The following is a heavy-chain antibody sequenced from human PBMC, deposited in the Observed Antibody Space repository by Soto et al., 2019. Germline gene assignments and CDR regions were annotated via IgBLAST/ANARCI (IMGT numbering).Heavy chain of an antibody. V-gene: IGHV4-30-2*01. J-gene: IGHJ4*02. Sequence: PSETLSLTCSVSGASVSSGGYSWSWIRQPPGKGLEWIGFISPFGTPDYNPSLKSRVTISIDKPKNQFSLTLKSVTAADTAVYYCGKVLIGATRHTDVDSWGQGALVTVSS. CDR1: GASVSSGGYS. CDR3: GKVLIGATRHTDVDS. D-gene: IGHD2-15*01. CDR2: ISPFGTP.